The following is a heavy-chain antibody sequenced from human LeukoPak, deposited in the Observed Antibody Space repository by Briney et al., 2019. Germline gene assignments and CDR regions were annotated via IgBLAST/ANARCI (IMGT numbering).Heavy chain of an antibody. CDR2: ISSSGSTI. CDR3: ARARGIDLESRGLDY. V-gene: IGHV3-48*03. Sequence: GGSLRLSCAASGFTFSSYEMNWVRQAPGKGLEWVSYISSSGSTIYYADSVKGRFTISRGNAKNSLYLQMNSLRAEDTAVYYCARARGIDLESRGLDYWGQGTLVTVSS. D-gene: IGHD3-10*01. J-gene: IGHJ4*02. CDR1: GFTFSSYE.